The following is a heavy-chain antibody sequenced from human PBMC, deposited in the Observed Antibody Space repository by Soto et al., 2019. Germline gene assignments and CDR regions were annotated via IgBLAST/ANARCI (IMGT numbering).Heavy chain of an antibody. V-gene: IGHV1-69*02. Sequence: QVQLVQSGAEVKKPGSSVKVSCKASGGTFSSYTISWVRQAPGQGLEWMGRIIPILGIANYAQKFQGRVTITADKSTSTAYMELSSLRSEDTAGYYCARAYNWNDVGYYGMDVWGQGTTVTVSS. CDR3: ARAYNWNDVGYYGMDV. CDR1: GGTFSSYT. D-gene: IGHD1-1*01. CDR2: IIPILGIA. J-gene: IGHJ6*02.